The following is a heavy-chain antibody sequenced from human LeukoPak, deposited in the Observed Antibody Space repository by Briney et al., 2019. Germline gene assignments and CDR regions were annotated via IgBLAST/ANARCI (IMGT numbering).Heavy chain of an antibody. V-gene: IGHV1-24*01. J-gene: IGHJ4*02. D-gene: IGHD5-24*01. CDR2: FDPEDGET. CDR1: GYTLTELS. Sequence: ASVTASCKVSGYTLTELSMHWVRQAPGKGLEWMGGFDPEDGETIYAQKFQGRVTMTEDTSTDTAYMDLSSLRSEDTAVYYCATDLKMTTSVPFDYWGQGTLVTVSS. CDR3: ATDLKMTTSVPFDY.